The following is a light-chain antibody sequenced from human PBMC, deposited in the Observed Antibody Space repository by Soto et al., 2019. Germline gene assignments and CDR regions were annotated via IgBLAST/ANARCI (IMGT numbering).Light chain of an antibody. CDR3: QQRSTWPLT. CDR2: DAS. Sequence: ESVLTQSPATLSLSPGERATLSCRASQSVSSYLAWYQQKVGQAPRLLIYDASNRATGIPARFSGSGSGTDFTLTISSLEPEDFAVYYCQQRSTWPLTFGGGTKVEIK. CDR1: QSVSSY. J-gene: IGKJ4*01. V-gene: IGKV3-11*01.